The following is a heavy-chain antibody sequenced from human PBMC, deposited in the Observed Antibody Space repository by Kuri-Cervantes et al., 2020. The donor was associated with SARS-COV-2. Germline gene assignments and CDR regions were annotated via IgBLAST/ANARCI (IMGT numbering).Heavy chain of an antibody. Sequence: ASVKVSCKVSGYTLTELSMHWVRQAPGKRLEWMGGFDPEDGETIYAQKFQGRVTMTEDTSTDTAYMELSSLRSDDTAVYYCARDVYRAISGVERHYYYGMDVWGQGTTVTVSS. V-gene: IGHV1-24*01. CDR1: GYTLTELS. CDR2: FDPEDGET. J-gene: IGHJ6*02. D-gene: IGHD3-3*01. CDR3: ARDVYRAISGVERHYYYGMDV.